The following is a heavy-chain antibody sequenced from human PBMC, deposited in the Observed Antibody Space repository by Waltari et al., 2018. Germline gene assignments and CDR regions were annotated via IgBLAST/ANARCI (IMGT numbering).Heavy chain of an antibody. J-gene: IGHJ6*02. CDR1: GGTFRSYA. Sequence: QVQLVQSGAEVQKPGSSVKVSCKASGGTFRSYAISWVRQAPGQGLEWMGGIIPIFGTANYAQKFQGRVTITTDESTSTAYMELSSLRSEDTAVYYCARDAYSSSWTGGYYYYGMDVWGQGTTVTVSS. V-gene: IGHV1-69*05. CDR3: ARDAYSSSWTGGYYYYGMDV. D-gene: IGHD6-13*01. CDR2: IIPIFGTA.